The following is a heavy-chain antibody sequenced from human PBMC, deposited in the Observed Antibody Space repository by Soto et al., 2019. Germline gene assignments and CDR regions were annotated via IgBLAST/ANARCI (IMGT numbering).Heavy chain of an antibody. D-gene: IGHD2-21*02. CDR3: ARDLWGYCGTDCYPLDV. J-gene: IGHJ6*02. Sequence: QVRLQESGPGLVKPSETLSLTCTVSGGSISRYYWSWIRQPPGKGLEWIGYLSNTGSTIDNPSLKSRVTISVDTSKNQFSLKLNSLTAADTAVYYCARDLWGYCGTDCYPLDVWGQGTTVTVSS. V-gene: IGHV4-59*01. CDR1: GGSISRYY. CDR2: LSNTGST.